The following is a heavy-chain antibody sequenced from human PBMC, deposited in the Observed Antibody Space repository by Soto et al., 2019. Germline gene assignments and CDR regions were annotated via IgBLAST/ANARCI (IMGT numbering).Heavy chain of an antibody. Sequence: GGSLRLSCAASGFTFSSYGMHWVRQAPGKGLEWVAVISYDGSNKYYAGSVKGRFTISRDNSKNTLYLQMNSLRAEDTDVYYCAKPKSSGYLFGYWGQGTLVTVSS. CDR3: AKPKSSGYLFGY. CDR1: GFTFSSYG. J-gene: IGHJ4*02. CDR2: ISYDGSNK. V-gene: IGHV3-30*18. D-gene: IGHD3-22*01.